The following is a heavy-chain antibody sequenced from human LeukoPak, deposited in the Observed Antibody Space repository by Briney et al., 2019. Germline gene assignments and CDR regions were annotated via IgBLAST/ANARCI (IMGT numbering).Heavy chain of an antibody. V-gene: IGHV1-24*01. D-gene: IGHD2-15*01. Sequence: ASVKVSCKVSGYTLTELSMHWVRQAPGKGLEWMGGFDPEDGETIYAQKFQGRVTMTGDTSTDTAYMELSSLRSEDTAVYYCATFGLCSGGSCYSPPPAFDIWGQGTMVTVSS. J-gene: IGHJ3*02. CDR3: ATFGLCSGGSCYSPPPAFDI. CDR2: FDPEDGET. CDR1: GYTLTELS.